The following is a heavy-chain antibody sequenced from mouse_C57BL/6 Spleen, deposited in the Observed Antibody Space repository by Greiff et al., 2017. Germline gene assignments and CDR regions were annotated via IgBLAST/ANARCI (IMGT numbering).Heavy chain of an antibody. CDR2: IDPNRGGT. J-gene: IGHJ4*01. Sequence: QVQLQQPGAELVKPGASVKLSCKASGYTFTSYWMHWVKQRPGRGLEWIGRIDPNRGGTKYNEKFKSKATLTVDKPSSTAYMQRSSLTAEDSAFYYCARSGSNYHGDYWGQGTSVTVSS. V-gene: IGHV1-72*01. CDR3: ARSGSNYHGDY. CDR1: GYTFTSYW. D-gene: IGHD2-5*01.